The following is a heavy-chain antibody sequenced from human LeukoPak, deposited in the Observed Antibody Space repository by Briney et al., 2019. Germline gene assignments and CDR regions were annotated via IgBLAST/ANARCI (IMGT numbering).Heavy chain of an antibody. Sequence: PGGSLRLSCAASGFTFSSYAMSWVRQAPEKGLEWVSGILDSGYSTYYANSVKGRFTNSRDNSNNTLYLQMNSLRAEDTAVYYCAKLGGHPLHNYYVGVWGKGTTVAVSS. CDR1: GFTFSSYA. J-gene: IGHJ6*03. CDR3: AKLGGHPLHNYYVGV. CDR2: ILDSGYST. D-gene: IGHD3-16*01. V-gene: IGHV3-23*01.